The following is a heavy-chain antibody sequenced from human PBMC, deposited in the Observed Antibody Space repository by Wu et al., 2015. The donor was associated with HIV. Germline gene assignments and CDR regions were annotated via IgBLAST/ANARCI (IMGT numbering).Heavy chain of an antibody. CDR1: GYSFNTHY. D-gene: IGHD3-16*01. CDR2: INPKGGIT. V-gene: IGHV1-46*02. J-gene: IGHJ3*02. Sequence: QVQLVQSGAEMKKPGASVNVSCKASGYSFNTHYLNWMRQAPGQGPEWMGLINPKGGITTYAQNFKGRVTMTSDTSTSTLYLEVNSLRSEDTAVYYCARNLFGRYDVIDMWGQRDNGHRLF. CDR3: ARNLFGRYDVIDM.